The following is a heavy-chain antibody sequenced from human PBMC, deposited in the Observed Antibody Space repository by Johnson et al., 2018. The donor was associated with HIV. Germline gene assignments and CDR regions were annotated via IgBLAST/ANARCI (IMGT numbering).Heavy chain of an antibody. Sequence: QVQLVESGGGVVQPGGSLRLSCAASELTFSTYGMHWVRQAPGKGLEWVALIRYDGSNKYYADSVKGRFIISRDNSKNTLYLQMNSLRPDDTAVYFCAKEKPYYYDNRHAFDIWGQGTMVTVSS. V-gene: IGHV3-30*02. D-gene: IGHD3-22*01. CDR3: AKEKPYYYDNRHAFDI. CDR2: IRYDGSNK. CDR1: ELTFSTYG. J-gene: IGHJ3*02.